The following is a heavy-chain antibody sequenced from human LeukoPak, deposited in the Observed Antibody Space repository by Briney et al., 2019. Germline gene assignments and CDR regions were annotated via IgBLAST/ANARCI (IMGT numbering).Heavy chain of an antibody. Sequence: GALRLPCAASGFTFSSYEMHWVRQAPGKGLEWISYITSSGSTTYYADSVKGRFTISRDNAKNSLYLQMNSLRAEDTAVYYCARKYSSGYWGQGTLVTVSS. CDR2: ITSSGSTT. CDR3: ARKYSSGY. J-gene: IGHJ4*02. D-gene: IGHD3-9*01. CDR1: GFTFSSYE. V-gene: IGHV3-48*03.